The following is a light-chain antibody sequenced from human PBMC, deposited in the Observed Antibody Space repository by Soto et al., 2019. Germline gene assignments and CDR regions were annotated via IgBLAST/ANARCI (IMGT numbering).Light chain of an antibody. CDR1: QSVSSSY. V-gene: IGKV3D-15*01. CDR3: QQYNNWPPWT. Sequence: EIVLTQAPGTLSLSPGERATLSCRASQSVSSSYLAWYQQKPGQAPRLLIYGASSRATGIPARFSGSGSGTELTLTISSLQSEDFAGYYCQQYNNWPPWTFGQGTKVDIK. CDR2: GAS. J-gene: IGKJ1*01.